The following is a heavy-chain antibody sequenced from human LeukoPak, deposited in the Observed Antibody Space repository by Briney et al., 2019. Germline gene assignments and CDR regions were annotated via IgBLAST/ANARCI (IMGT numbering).Heavy chain of an antibody. V-gene: IGHV3-11*01. Sequence: GGSLRLSGAASGFTCSDYYMSWLGQAPGKGLEWVSYISSSGSTIYYADSVKGRFTISRDNAKDSLYLQMNSLRAEDTTVYYWSRVGGTGFYWYFDLWGRGTLVTVSA. D-gene: IGHD7-27*01. J-gene: IGHJ2*01. CDR2: ISSSGSTI. CDR1: GFTCSDYY. CDR3: SRVGGTGFYWYFDL.